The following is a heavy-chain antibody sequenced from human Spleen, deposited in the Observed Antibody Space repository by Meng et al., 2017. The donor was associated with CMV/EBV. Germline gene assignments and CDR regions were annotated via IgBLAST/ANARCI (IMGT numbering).Heavy chain of an antibody. Sequence: SCKTSGYTFTKYYIHWVRQAPGLGLEWMGINYPSVGTTTSAQKFQGRLTMTSDTSTSTAYMELTTLTSEDTATYYCVRELHGGYVDYWGQGTLVTVSS. CDR3: VRELHGGYVDY. V-gene: IGHV1-46*01. D-gene: IGHD3-16*01. CDR2: NYPSVGTT. CDR1: GYTFTKYY. J-gene: IGHJ4*02.